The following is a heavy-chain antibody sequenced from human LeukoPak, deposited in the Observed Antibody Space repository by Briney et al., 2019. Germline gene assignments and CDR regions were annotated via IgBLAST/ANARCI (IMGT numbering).Heavy chain of an antibody. V-gene: IGHV3-23*01. Sequence: TGGSLRLSCAASGFTFSIYAMSGVRQAPGRGREGVSDFIGSGGSTYDADSVKGRFSISRDNSKTTPYLQMNSLRAEDTAVYYFAKVVGTMVRGGYFDYWGQGTLVTVSS. CDR1: GFTFSIYA. D-gene: IGHD3-10*01. CDR3: AKVVGTMVRGGYFDY. CDR2: FIGSGGST. J-gene: IGHJ4*02.